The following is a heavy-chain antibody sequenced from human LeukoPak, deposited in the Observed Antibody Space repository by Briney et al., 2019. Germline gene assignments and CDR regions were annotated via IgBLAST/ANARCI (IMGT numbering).Heavy chain of an antibody. V-gene: IGHV3-66*02. CDR2: IYSGGST. Sequence: GGSLRLSCAASGFTVSSNYMSWVRRAPGKGLEWVSVIYSGGSTYYADSVKGRFTISRDNSKNTVYLQMNSLRAEDTAVYYCARMTYASAHFNYWGQGTLVTVSS. CDR1: GFTVSSNY. CDR3: ARMTYASAHFNY. D-gene: IGHD2-21*02. J-gene: IGHJ4*02.